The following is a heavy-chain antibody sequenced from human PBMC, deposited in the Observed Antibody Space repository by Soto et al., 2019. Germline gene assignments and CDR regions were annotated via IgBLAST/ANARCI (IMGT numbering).Heavy chain of an antibody. CDR3: ARSFAFSDRYSRFDS. J-gene: IGHJ4*02. Sequence: EVQLFQSGGGLVQPGGSLRLSCAGSGFRFRDYTMGWVRQAPGRGLEWVSFISDGGSSTYYADSVKGRFTISRDNSKNTLNLQLSSLRAEDTAVYFCARSFAFSDRYSRFDSWGQGTLVTVSS. CDR1: GFRFRDYT. CDR2: ISDGGSST. V-gene: IGHV3-23*01. D-gene: IGHD2-15*01.